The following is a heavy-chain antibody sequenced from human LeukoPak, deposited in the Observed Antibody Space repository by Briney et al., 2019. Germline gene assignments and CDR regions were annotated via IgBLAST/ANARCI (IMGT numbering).Heavy chain of an antibody. D-gene: IGHD3-22*01. CDR1: GGSFSGYY. Sequence: SETLSLTCAVYGGSFSGYYWSWIRQPPGKGLEWIGEINHGGSTNYNPSLKSRVTISVDTSKNQFSLKLSSVTAADTAVYYCASLRVAYYYDSSAIDYWGQGTLVTVSS. CDR2: INHGGST. CDR3: ASLRVAYYYDSSAIDY. V-gene: IGHV4-34*01. J-gene: IGHJ4*02.